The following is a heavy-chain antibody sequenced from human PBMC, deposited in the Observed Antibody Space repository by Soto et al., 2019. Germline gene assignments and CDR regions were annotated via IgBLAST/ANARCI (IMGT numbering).Heavy chain of an antibody. CDR3: ARIWGITGTQGWYFDY. Sequence: QVQLVQSGAEVKKPGSSVKVSCKASGGTFSSYAISWVRQAPGQGLEWMGGIIPIFGTANYAQKFQGRVTITADESTSTAYMELSILRSEDTAVYYCARIWGITGTQGWYFDYWGQGTLVTVSS. V-gene: IGHV1-69*01. D-gene: IGHD1-20*01. CDR1: GGTFSSYA. CDR2: IIPIFGTA. J-gene: IGHJ4*02.